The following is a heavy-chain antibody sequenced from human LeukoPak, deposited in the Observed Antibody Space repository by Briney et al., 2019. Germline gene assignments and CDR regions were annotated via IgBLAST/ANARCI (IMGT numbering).Heavy chain of an antibody. D-gene: IGHD3-22*01. V-gene: IGHV1-18*01. J-gene: IGHJ4*02. CDR1: GYTFTSYG. CDR2: ISAYNGNT. Sequence: ASVKVSCKASGYTFTSYGISWVRQAPGQGLEWMGWISAYNGNTNYAQKLQGRVTMTTDTSTSTAYMELRRLRSDDTAVYYCARGATYYYDSSGYYFDYWGQGTLVTVSS. CDR3: ARGATYYYDSSGYYFDY.